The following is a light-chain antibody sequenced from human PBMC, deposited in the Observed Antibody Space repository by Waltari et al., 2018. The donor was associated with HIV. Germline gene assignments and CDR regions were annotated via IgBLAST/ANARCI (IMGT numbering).Light chain of an antibody. CDR3: MQRSDFPYT. CDR1: RSLFDSAYANTF. J-gene: IGKJ2*01. Sequence: DIVMTQTPLLLPVAPGEPASISCKSSRSLFDSAYANTFVDWYIQRPGQPPQLLLYSLAVRASGVPEMFSGSGSSTDFTVKNSRVVADDVGIYYCMQRSDFPYTFGQGPDWGS. V-gene: IGKV2-40*01. CDR2: SLA.